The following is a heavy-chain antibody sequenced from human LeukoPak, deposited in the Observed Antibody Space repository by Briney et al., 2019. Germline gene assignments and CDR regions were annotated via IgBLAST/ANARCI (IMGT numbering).Heavy chain of an antibody. CDR1: GYTFTSYD. CDR2: MNPNSGNT. CDR3: AKDLGKGIVGATSRRAFDI. D-gene: IGHD1-26*01. Sequence: ASVKVSCKASGYTFTSYDINWVRQATGQGLEWMGWMNPNSGNTGYAQKFQGRVTITRNTSISTAYMELSSLRSEDTAVYYCAKDLGKGIVGATSRRAFDIWGQGTMVTVSS. J-gene: IGHJ3*02. V-gene: IGHV1-8*03.